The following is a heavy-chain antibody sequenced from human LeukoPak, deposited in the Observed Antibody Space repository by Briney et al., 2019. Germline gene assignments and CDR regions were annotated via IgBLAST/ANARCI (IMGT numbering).Heavy chain of an antibody. V-gene: IGHV3-30*19. J-gene: IGHJ4*02. D-gene: IGHD3-10*01. Sequence: PGGSLRLSCAASGFTFSSYGMHWVRQAPGKGLEWVAVISYDGSNKYYADSVKGRFTISRDNSKNTLYLQMNSLRAEDTAVYYCARATLQYYTSGSDPRPFDYWGQGTLVTVSS. CDR2: ISYDGSNK. CDR3: ARATLQYYTSGSDPRPFDY. CDR1: GFTFSSYG.